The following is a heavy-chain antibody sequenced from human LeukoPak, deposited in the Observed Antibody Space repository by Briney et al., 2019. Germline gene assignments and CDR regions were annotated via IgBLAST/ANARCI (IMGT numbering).Heavy chain of an antibody. V-gene: IGHV3-74*01. D-gene: IGHD6-19*01. CDR3: ARDEAAAPSGIAVAGTNLDY. CDR2: INSDGSNT. Sequence: PGGSLRLSCAASGFTFSSYWMHSVRPAPGKRLVWVSRINSDGSNTSYADSVKGRFTISRDNAKNTLYLQMNSLRAEDTAVYYCARDEAAAPSGIAVAGTNLDYWGQGTLVTVSS. CDR1: GFTFSSYW. J-gene: IGHJ4*02.